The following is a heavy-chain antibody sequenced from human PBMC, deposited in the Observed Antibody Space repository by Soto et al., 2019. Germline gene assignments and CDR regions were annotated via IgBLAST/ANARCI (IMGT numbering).Heavy chain of an antibody. Sequence: GGSLRLSCAASGFTFSSYGMHWVRQAPGKGLEWVAVIWYDGSNKYYADSGKGRFTISRDNSKTTLYLQMNSLRAEDTAVYYCARDGSIAVAGRRGYFDYWGQGTLVTVSS. CDR2: IWYDGSNK. CDR1: GFTFSSYG. D-gene: IGHD6-19*01. CDR3: ARDGSIAVAGRRGYFDY. J-gene: IGHJ4*02. V-gene: IGHV3-33*01.